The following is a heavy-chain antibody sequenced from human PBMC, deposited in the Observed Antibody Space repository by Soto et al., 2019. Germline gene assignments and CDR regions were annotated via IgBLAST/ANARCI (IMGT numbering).Heavy chain of an antibody. CDR2: IDPSDSYT. Sequence: GESLKISCKGSGYSFTSYWISWVRQMPGKGLEWMGRIDPSDSYTNYSPSFQGHVTISADKSISTAYLQWSSLKASDTAMYYCVRVGHYAFTTIDYAGQGTLLTVSS. CDR1: GYSFTSYW. V-gene: IGHV5-10-1*01. D-gene: IGHD1-1*01. CDR3: VRVGHYAFTTIDY. J-gene: IGHJ4*02.